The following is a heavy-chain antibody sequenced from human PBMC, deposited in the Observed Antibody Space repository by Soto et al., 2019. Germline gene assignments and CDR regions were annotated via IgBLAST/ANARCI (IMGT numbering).Heavy chain of an antibody. CDR1: GYTLTELS. Sequence: ASVNVSCKVSGYTLTELSMHWVRQAPGKGLEWMGGFDPEDGETIYAQKFQGRVTMTEDTSTDTAYMELSSLRSEDTAVYYCATGVLLWFGESKNWFDPWGQGTLVTVSS. CDR3: ATGVLLWFGESKNWFDP. V-gene: IGHV1-24*01. CDR2: FDPEDGET. D-gene: IGHD3-10*01. J-gene: IGHJ5*02.